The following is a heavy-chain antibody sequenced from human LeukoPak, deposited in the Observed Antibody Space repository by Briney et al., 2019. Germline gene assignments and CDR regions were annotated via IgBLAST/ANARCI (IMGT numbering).Heavy chain of an antibody. CDR2: INSDGSSI. CDR1: GFTFSSHW. CDR3: ARHLQLCTTTDPRGATQVGY. V-gene: IGHV3-74*01. J-gene: IGHJ4*02. Sequence: GGSLRLSCAASGFTFSSHWMHWVRQAPGKGLVWVSRINSDGSSISYADSVKGRFTISRDNAKNTLYLQMNSLRAEDTPVYYCARHLQLCTTTDPRGATQVGYWGQGTLVTVPS. D-gene: IGHD5-18*01.